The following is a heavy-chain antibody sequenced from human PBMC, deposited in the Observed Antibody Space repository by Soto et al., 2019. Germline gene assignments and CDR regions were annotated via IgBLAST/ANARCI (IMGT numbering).Heavy chain of an antibody. CDR1: GGTFGNLG. J-gene: IGHJ5*01. V-gene: IGHV1-69*01. Sequence: QMQLVQSGAEVKKPGSSVKISCKASGGTFGNLGISWLRQAPGQGLEWMGGTIPIFDTPHYAEKFRDRVTITAAATTTAYLELTSLTSADTATYYSAREREDGSGTKYNRFDSWGQGTLVTVSS. D-gene: IGHD3-10*01. CDR3: AREREDGSGTKYNRFDS. CDR2: TIPIFDTP.